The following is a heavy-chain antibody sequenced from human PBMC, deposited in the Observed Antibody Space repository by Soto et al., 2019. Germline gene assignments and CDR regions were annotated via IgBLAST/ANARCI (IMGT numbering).Heavy chain of an antibody. D-gene: IGHD6-13*01. CDR3: ARWGLYSSSWYDY. Sequence: PSETLSLTCTVSGGPISSYYWSWIRQPPGKGLEWIGYIYYSGSTNYNPSVKSRVTISVDTSKNQFSLKLSSVTAADTAVYYCARWGLYSSSWYDYWGQGTLVTVSS. V-gene: IGHV4-59*01. CDR2: IYYSGST. CDR1: GGPISSYY. J-gene: IGHJ4*02.